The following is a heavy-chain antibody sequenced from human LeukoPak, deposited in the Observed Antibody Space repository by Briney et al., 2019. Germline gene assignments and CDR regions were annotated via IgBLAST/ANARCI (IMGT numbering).Heavy chain of an antibody. V-gene: IGHV3-30*18. CDR1: GFTFSSYG. CDR3: AKEQYFDWPPGAFDI. CDR2: ISYDGSNK. J-gene: IGHJ3*02. Sequence: PGGSLRLSCAASGFTFSSYGMHWVRQAPGKGLEWVAVISYDGSNKYYADSVKGRFTISRDNSKNTLYLQMNSLRAEDTAVYYCAKEQYFDWPPGAFDIWGQGTMVTVSS. D-gene: IGHD3-9*01.